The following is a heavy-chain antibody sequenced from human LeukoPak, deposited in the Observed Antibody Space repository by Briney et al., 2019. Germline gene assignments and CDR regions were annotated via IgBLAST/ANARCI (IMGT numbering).Heavy chain of an antibody. CDR1: GGSFSGYY. CDR3: ARRTIMYYFDY. CDR2: IIHSGST. D-gene: IGHD1-7*01. J-gene: IGHJ4*02. V-gene: IGHV4-34*12. Sequence: SETLSLTCAVYGGSFSGYYWSWIRQPPGKGLEWIGEIIHSGSTNYYPSLKSRVTISVHTSKNQFSLKLNSVTAADTAVYYCARRTIMYYFDYWGQGTLVTVSS.